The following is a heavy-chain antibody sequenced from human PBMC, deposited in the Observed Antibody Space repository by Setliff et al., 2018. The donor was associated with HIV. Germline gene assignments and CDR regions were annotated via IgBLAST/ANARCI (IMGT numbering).Heavy chain of an antibody. V-gene: IGHV3-23*01. CDR2: IGSDGGAT. J-gene: IGHJ5*02. CDR1: GFTFSTYS. Sequence: GGSLRLSCAASGFTFSTYSMAWVRRTPGKGPEWVAAIGSDGGATYYADSVKGRFTIFRDNSNTTLYLQLTSLRVGDTAMYYCARDSGVQPYNWFDPWGQGTLVTVSS. CDR3: ARDSGVQPYNWFDP.